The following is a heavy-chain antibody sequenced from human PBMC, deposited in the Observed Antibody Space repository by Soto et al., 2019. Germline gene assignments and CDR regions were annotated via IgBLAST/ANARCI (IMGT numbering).Heavy chain of an antibody. Sequence: QVQLVQSGAEVKKPGASVKVSCKASGYTFTSYAMHWVRQAPGQRLEWMGWINAGNGNTKYSQKFQGRVTITRDTSAITANMELSSLRSEDTAVYYCARDPAPYYYYGMDVWGQGTTVTVSS. CDR1: GYTFTSYA. V-gene: IGHV1-3*01. CDR2: INAGNGNT. CDR3: ARDPAPYYYYGMDV. J-gene: IGHJ6*02.